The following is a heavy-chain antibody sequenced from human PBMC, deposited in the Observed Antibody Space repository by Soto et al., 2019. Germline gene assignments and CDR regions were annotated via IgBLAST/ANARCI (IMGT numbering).Heavy chain of an antibody. CDR3: ARGRRGSYGY. CDR2: INHSGST. Sequence: QVQLQQWGAGLLKPSETLSLTCAVYGGSFSGYYWSWIRQPPGKGLEWIGEINHSGSTNYNPSLKSRVTISVDTAKNQFSLKLGSVTAAGTAVYYCARGRRGSYGYWGQGTLVTVSS. J-gene: IGHJ4*02. D-gene: IGHD3-10*01. V-gene: IGHV4-34*01. CDR1: GGSFSGYY.